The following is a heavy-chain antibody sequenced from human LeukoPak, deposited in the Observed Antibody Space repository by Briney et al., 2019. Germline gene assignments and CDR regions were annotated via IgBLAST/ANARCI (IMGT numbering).Heavy chain of an antibody. Sequence: GGSLRLSCASSGFTFSDDIMNWVRQAPGKGLEWVSYISSSSNYIYYADSVKGRFTISRDNAKNSLYLQMNSLRAEDTAVYYCARECMDTTMVDAFAIWGQGTMVTVSS. CDR2: ISSSSNYI. D-gene: IGHD5-18*01. V-gene: IGHV3-21*01. J-gene: IGHJ3*02. CDR3: ARECMDTTMVDAFAI. CDR1: GFTFSDDI.